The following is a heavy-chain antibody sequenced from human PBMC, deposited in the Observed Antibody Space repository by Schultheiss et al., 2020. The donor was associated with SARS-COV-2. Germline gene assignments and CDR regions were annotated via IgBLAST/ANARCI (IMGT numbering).Heavy chain of an antibody. Sequence: SETLSLTCTVSGGSISSGGYYWSWIRQHPGKGLEWIGYIYYSGSTYYNPSLKSRVTISVDTSKNQFSLKLSSVTAADTALYYCARDVVEITYYDILTGERGSWWFDPWGQGTLVTVSS. CDR1: GGSISSGGYY. CDR3: ARDVVEITYYDILTGERGSWWFDP. D-gene: IGHD3-9*01. J-gene: IGHJ5*02. CDR2: IYYSGST. V-gene: IGHV4-31*03.